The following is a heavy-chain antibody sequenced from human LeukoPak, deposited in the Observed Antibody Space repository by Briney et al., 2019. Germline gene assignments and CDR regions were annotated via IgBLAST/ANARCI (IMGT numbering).Heavy chain of an antibody. CDR3: ASQGWYCNYYFDN. CDR1: GGSISSSSYY. V-gene: IGHV4-39*01. CDR2: IYYSGST. Sequence: SETLSLTCTVSGGSISSSSYYWGWIRQPPGKGLEWIGSIYYSGSTYYNSSLKSRVTISVDTSRNQFSLKLNSVTAADTAVYYCASQGWYCNYYFDNWGQGTLVTVSS. J-gene: IGHJ4*02. D-gene: IGHD4-11*01.